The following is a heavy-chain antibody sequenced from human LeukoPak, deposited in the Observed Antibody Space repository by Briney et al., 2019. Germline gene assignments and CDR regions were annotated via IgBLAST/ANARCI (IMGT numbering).Heavy chain of an antibody. CDR2: ISWNSGSI. D-gene: IGHD3-22*01. Sequence: PGRSLRLSCAASGYTFDDYAMHWVRQAPGKGLEWVSGISWNSGSIGYADSVKGRLTISRDNAKNSLYLQMNSLRAEDTALYYCAKATVTMIVGYFDYWGQGTLVTVSS. J-gene: IGHJ4*02. CDR1: GYTFDDYA. CDR3: AKATVTMIVGYFDY. V-gene: IGHV3-9*01.